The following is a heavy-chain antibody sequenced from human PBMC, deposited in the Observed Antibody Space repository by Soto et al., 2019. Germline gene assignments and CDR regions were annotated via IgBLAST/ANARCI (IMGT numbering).Heavy chain of an antibody. CDR1: WFTFNIYA. J-gene: IGHJ6*02. D-gene: IGHD4-17*01. CDR2: ISFDGTKK. Sequence: GGSLRLSCAASWFTFNIYALHWVRQAPGKGLEWVAVISFDGTKKYYSDSVKGRFTISRDNLKNTLYLQMNNLRVEDAALYFCAREDDYGYRYINYGLDVWGQGTTLTVSS. CDR3: AREDDYGYRYINYGLDV. V-gene: IGHV3-30-3*01.